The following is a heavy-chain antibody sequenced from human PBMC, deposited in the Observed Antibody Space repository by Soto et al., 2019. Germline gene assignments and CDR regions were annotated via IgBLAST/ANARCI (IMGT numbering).Heavy chain of an antibody. CDR1: GGSISSSSYY. Sequence: QLQLQESGPGLVKPSETLSLTCTVSGGSISSSSYYWGWIRQPPGKGLEWIGSIYYSGSTYYNPSLKIRVTLTVYTSKHQFSLKLSSVTAADTAVHYCARHVSYDILTGYNWFDPWGQGTLVTVSS. V-gene: IGHV4-39*01. CDR3: ARHVSYDILTGYNWFDP. J-gene: IGHJ5*02. CDR2: IYYSGST. D-gene: IGHD3-9*01.